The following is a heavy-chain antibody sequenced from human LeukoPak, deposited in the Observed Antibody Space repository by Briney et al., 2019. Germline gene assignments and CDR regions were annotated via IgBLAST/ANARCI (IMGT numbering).Heavy chain of an antibody. CDR1: GGTFSSYA. D-gene: IGHD2-2*02. CDR3: ARNFGEYQLLYSGMDV. Sequence: ASVKVSCKASGGTFSSYAISWVRQAPGQGLEWMGGIIPIFGTANYAQKFQGRVTITADESTSTAYMELSSLRSEDTAVYYCARNFGEYQLLYSGMDVWGQGTTVTVSS. J-gene: IGHJ6*02. CDR2: IIPIFGTA. V-gene: IGHV1-69*13.